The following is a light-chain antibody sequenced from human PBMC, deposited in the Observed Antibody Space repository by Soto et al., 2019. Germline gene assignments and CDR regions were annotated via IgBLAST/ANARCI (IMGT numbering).Light chain of an antibody. CDR1: SSNIGTNA. V-gene: IGLV1-44*01. Sequence: SVLTQPPSASGTPGQRVTISCSGGSSNIGTNAVNWYQQLPGTAPKLLIYNNNQRPSGVPDRFSGSKSGTSASLAISGLQSEDEADYYCEAWDDSLNGYVFGTGTKVTVL. J-gene: IGLJ1*01. CDR2: NNN. CDR3: EAWDDSLNGYV.